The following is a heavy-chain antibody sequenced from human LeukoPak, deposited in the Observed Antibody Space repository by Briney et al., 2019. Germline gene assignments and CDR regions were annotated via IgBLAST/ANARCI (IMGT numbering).Heavy chain of an antibody. CDR1: GGSISSSSYY. J-gene: IGHJ2*01. Sequence: KASETLFLTCTVSGGSISSSSYYWGWIRQPPGKGLEWIGSISYSGSTYYNPSLKSRVTISVDTSKNQFSLKLSLVTAADTAVYYCARSWYGGNSNPAYWYFDLWGRGTLVTVSS. CDR2: ISYSGST. V-gene: IGHV4-39*01. D-gene: IGHD4-23*01. CDR3: ARSWYGGNSNPAYWYFDL.